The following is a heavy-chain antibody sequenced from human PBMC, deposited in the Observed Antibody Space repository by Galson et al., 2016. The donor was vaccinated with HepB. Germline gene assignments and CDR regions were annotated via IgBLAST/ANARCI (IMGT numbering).Heavy chain of an antibody. CDR2: IIPIFGTT. CDR1: GGTFSRYA. Sequence: SVKVSCKASGGTFSRYAISWVRQAPGQGLEWMGGIIPIFGTTNYAQKFQGRVTITADESTSTAYMELSSLRFEDTAVYYCARPQSPYCSSTNCFYYGMDLWGQGTTVTVSS. J-gene: IGHJ6*02. V-gene: IGHV1-69*13. D-gene: IGHD2-2*01. CDR3: ARPQSPYCSSTNCFYYGMDL.